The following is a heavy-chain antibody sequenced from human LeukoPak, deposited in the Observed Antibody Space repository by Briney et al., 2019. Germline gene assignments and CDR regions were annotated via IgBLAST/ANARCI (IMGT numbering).Heavy chain of an antibody. V-gene: IGHV3-21*01. CDR3: ARSSPHCSSTSCYNDAFDI. Sequence: PGGSLSLSGAASGFTFSTKGRTWVPQAPGRGREGVSPIISGSSYIYYADSVKCRFTISRDNAKNSLYLQMNSLRAEDTAVYYCARSSPHCSSTSCYNDAFDIWGQGTMVTVSS. CDR2: IISGSSYI. J-gene: IGHJ3*02. CDR1: GFTFSTKG. D-gene: IGHD2-2*02.